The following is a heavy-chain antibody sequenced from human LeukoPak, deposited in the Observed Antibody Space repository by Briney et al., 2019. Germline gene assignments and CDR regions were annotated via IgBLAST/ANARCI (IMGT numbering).Heavy chain of an antibody. CDR1: GGTFSSYA. V-gene: IGHV1-69*06. Sequence: SVKVSCKASGGTFSSYAISWVRQAPGQGLEWMGGIIPIFGTANYAQKFQGRVTTTADKSTSTAYMELSSLRSEDTAVYYCASGVVVRGVISYYGMDVWGKGTTVTVSS. J-gene: IGHJ6*04. CDR3: ASGVVVRGVISYYGMDV. CDR2: IIPIFGTA. D-gene: IGHD3-10*01.